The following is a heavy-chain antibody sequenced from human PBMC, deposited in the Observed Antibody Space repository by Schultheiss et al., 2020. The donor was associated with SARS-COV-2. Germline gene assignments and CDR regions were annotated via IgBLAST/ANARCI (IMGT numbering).Heavy chain of an antibody. V-gene: IGHV3-9*01. D-gene: IGHD4-17*01. CDR3: AKGEDYDGVYFDY. J-gene: IGHJ4*02. CDR1: GFTFDDYA. CDR2: ISWNSGSI. Sequence: GGSLRLSCAASGFTFDDYAMHWVRQAPGKGLECVSGISWNSGSIGYADSVKGRFTISRDNAKNSLYLQMNSLRAEDTAVYYCAKGEDYDGVYFDYWGQGTLVTVSS.